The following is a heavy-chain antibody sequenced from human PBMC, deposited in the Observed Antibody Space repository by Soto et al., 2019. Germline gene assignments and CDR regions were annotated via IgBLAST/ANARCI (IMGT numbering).Heavy chain of an antibody. CDR1: GGSISSGGYS. Sequence: QLQLQESGSGLVKPSQTLSLTCAVSGGSISSGGYSWSWIRQPPGKGLEWIGYIYHSGSTYYNPYRKSRVTISVDRSKNQFSLKLSSVTAADTAVYYCASAGGLGAVAADYWGQGTLVTVSS. V-gene: IGHV4-30-2*01. CDR2: IYHSGST. J-gene: IGHJ4*02. CDR3: ASAGGLGAVAADY. D-gene: IGHD6-19*01.